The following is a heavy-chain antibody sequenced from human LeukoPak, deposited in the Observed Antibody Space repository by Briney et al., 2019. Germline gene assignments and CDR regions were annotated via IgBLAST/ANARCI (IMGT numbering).Heavy chain of an antibody. Sequence: SETLCLTCTVSGGSISSGGYCWSWLGQRPGKGLVWIGYIYYSGSTYYNPSLKSRVTISVDTSKNQFSLKLSSVTAADTAVYYCARDHLRSGWFDPWGQGTLVTVSS. CDR1: GGSISSGGYC. CDR3: ARDHLRSGWFDP. J-gene: IGHJ5*02. CDR2: IYYSGST. V-gene: IGHV4-31*02. D-gene: IGHD3-16*01.